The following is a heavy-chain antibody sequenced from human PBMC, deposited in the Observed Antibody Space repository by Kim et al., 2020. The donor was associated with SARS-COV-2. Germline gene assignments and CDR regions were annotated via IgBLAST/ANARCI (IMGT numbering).Heavy chain of an antibody. D-gene: IGHD3-9*01. CDR1: GFTFSSYG. CDR2: IWYDGSNK. Sequence: GGSLRLSCAASGFTFSSYGMHWVRQAPGKGLEWVAVIWYDGSNKYYADSVKGRFTISRDNSKNTLYLQMNSLRAEDTAVYYCARDRIRYFEWDAFDIWGQGTMVTVSS. J-gene: IGHJ3*02. V-gene: IGHV3-33*01. CDR3: ARDRIRYFEWDAFDI.